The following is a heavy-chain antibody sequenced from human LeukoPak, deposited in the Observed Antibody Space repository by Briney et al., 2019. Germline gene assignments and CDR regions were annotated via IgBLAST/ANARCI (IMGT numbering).Heavy chain of an antibody. J-gene: IGHJ5*02. CDR3: ARDRGPSSGRNWFDP. Sequence: GASVKVSCRASGYTFTSYDINWVRQATGQGLEWMGWMNPNSGNTGYAQKFQGRVTMTRNTSISTAYMELSSLRSDDTAVYYCARDRGPSSGRNWFDPWGQGTLVTVSS. D-gene: IGHD3-22*01. CDR1: GYTFTSYD. V-gene: IGHV1-8*01. CDR2: MNPNSGNT.